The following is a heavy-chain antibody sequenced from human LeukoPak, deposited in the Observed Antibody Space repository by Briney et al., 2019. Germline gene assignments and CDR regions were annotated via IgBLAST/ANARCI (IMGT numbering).Heavy chain of an antibody. V-gene: IGHV4-30-2*01. Sequence: LRLSCAASGFTFSSYAMSWVRQAPGKGLEWIGYIYHSGSTYYNPSLKSRVTISVDRSKNQFSLKLSSVTAADTAVYYCARGRTYDCWYFDLWGRGTLVTVSS. CDR1: GFTFSSYA. J-gene: IGHJ2*01. CDR3: ARGRTYDCWYFDL. CDR2: IYHSGST. D-gene: IGHD5-12*01.